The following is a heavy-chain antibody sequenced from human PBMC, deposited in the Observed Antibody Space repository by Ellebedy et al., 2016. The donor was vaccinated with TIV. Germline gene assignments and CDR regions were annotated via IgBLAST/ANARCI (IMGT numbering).Heavy chain of an antibody. CDR1: GFTFSSYA. CDR3: AKAGTSLWFGELYYMDV. D-gene: IGHD3-10*01. Sequence: GESLKISXAASGFTFSSYAMHWVRQAPGKGLEWVSSISSSSSYIYYADSVKGRFTISRDNAKNSLYLQMNSLRAEDTAVYYCAKAGTSLWFGELYYMDVWGKGTTVTVSS. CDR2: ISSSSSYI. J-gene: IGHJ6*03. V-gene: IGHV3-21*01.